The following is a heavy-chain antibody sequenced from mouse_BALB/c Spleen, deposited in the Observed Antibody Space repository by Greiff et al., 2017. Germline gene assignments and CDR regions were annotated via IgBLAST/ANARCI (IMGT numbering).Heavy chain of an antibody. CDR3: ARDTDYYAMDY. CDR1: GFTFSDYY. J-gene: IGHJ4*01. V-gene: IGHV5-4*02. Sequence: EVQLVESGGGLVKPGGSLKLSCAASGFTFSDYYMYWVRQTPEKRLEWVATISDGGSYTYYPDSVKGRFTISRDNAKNNLYLQMSSLKSEDTAMYYCARDTDYYAMDYWGQGTSVTVSS. CDR2: ISDGGSYT.